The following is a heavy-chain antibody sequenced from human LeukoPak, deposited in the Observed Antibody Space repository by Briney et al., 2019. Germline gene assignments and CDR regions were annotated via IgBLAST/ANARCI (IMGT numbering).Heavy chain of an antibody. V-gene: IGHV3-74*01. CDR1: GFTFSSYW. CDR2: INRDGSST. Sequence: GGSLRLSCAASGFTFSSYWMHWVRQAPGKGLVCVSRINRDGSSTSYADSVKGRFTISRDNAKNTLYLQMNSLRAEDTAVYYCAREGVYVPEEAFDIWGQGTMVTVSS. J-gene: IGHJ3*02. CDR3: AREGVYVPEEAFDI. D-gene: IGHD5/OR15-5a*01.